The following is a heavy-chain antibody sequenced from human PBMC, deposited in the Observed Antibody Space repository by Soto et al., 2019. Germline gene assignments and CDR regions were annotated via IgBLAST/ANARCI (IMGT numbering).Heavy chain of an antibody. CDR1: GGSFSGYY. CDR2: INHSGST. V-gene: IGHV4-34*01. CDR3: AREGTGDCSSTSCSWDFVD. Sequence: SETLSLTCAVYGGSFSGYYWSWIRQPPGKGLEWIGEINHSGSTNYNPSLKSRVTISVDTSKNQFSLKLSSVTAADTAVYYCAREGTGDCSSTSCSWDFVDWGHGTLGTVSS. D-gene: IGHD2-2*01. J-gene: IGHJ4*01.